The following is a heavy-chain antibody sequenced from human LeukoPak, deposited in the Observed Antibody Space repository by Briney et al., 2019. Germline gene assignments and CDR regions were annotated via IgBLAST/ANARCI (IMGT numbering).Heavy chain of an antibody. J-gene: IGHJ6*03. CDR3: ARGTDYYYYMDV. V-gene: IGHV4-4*07. D-gene: IGHD3/OR15-3a*01. CDR2: IYTSGST. CDR1: GGSINYY. Sequence: SETLSLTCTVSGGSINYYWSWIRQPAGKGLEWIGRIYTSGSTNYNPSLKSRVTISVDTSKNQFSLKLSSVTAADTAVYYCARGTDYYYYMDVWGKGTTVTVSS.